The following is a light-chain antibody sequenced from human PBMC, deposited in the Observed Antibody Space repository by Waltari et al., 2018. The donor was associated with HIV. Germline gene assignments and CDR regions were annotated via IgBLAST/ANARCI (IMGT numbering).Light chain of an antibody. CDR3: SSYTSSSTLVV. J-gene: IGLJ2*01. CDR1: SSDVGGYNY. Sequence: QSALTQPASVSGSPGQSITISCTGTSSDVGGYNYVSSYQQHPGKAPKLMIYEVSNRPSWVSNRFSGSKSGNTASLTISGLQAEDEADYYCSSYTSSSTLVVFGGGTKLTVL. CDR2: EVS. V-gene: IGLV2-14*01.